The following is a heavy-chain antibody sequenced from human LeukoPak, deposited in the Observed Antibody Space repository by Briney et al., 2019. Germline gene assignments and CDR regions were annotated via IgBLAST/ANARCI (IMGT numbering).Heavy chain of an antibody. CDR1: GYTFTSYY. Sequence: ASVKVSCKASGYTFTSYYMHWVRQAPGQGLEWMGIINPSGGSTSYAQKFQGRVTMTRDTSTSTVYVELSSLRSEDTAVYYCARDRSVPAAVYYFDYWGQGTLVTVSS. D-gene: IGHD2-2*01. V-gene: IGHV1-46*03. CDR3: ARDRSVPAAVYYFDY. CDR2: INPSGGST. J-gene: IGHJ4*02.